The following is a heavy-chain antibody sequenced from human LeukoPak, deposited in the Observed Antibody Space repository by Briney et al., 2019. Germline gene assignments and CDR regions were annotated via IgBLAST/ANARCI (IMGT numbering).Heavy chain of an antibody. J-gene: IGHJ4*02. Sequence: GGSLRLSCAASGFIFSSYSMNWVRQAPGKGLEWVANIKQDGSEKYYVDSVKGRFTISRDNAKNSLYLQMNSLRAEDTAVYYCARARIEASFYCGEGSLDTVCS. CDR2: IKQDGSEK. D-gene: IGHD6-13*01. V-gene: IGHV3-7*01. CDR1: GFIFSSYS. CDR3: ARARIEASFY.